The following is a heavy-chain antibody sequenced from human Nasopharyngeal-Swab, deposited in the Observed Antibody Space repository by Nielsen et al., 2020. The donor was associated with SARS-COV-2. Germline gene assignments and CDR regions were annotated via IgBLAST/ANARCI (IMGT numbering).Heavy chain of an antibody. D-gene: IGHD6-19*01. CDR3: ARDSSGWVYGMDV. Sequence: LRLSCTVSGGSISSGGYYWSWIRQHPGKGLEWIGYIYYSGSTYYNPSLKSRVTISVDKSKNQFSLKLSSVTAADTAVYYCARDSSGWVYGMDVWGQGTTVTVSS. V-gene: IGHV4-31*03. CDR1: GGSISSGGYY. J-gene: IGHJ6*02. CDR2: IYYSGST.